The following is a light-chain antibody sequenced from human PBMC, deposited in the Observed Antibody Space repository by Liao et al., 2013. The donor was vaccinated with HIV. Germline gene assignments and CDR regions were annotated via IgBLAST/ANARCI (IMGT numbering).Light chain of an antibody. J-gene: IGLJ2*01. CDR3: QAWDSSSVV. Sequence: SYELTQPPSVSVAPGKTARITCGGNNIGSKSVHWYQQKPGQAPVVVIHDDSDRPSGIPERFSGSNSGNTATLTISGTQAMDEADYYCQAWDSSSVVFGGGTKLTVL. CDR1: NIGSKS. V-gene: IGLV3-21*01. CDR2: DDS.